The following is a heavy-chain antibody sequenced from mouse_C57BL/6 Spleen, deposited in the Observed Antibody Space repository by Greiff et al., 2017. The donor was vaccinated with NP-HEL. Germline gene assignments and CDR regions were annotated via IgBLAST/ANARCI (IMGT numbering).Heavy chain of an antibody. CDR3: ARERTYYSSPFAY. CDR2: ISDGGSYT. Sequence: EVQLVESGGGLVKPGGSLKLSCAASGFTFSSYAMSWVRQTPEKRLEWVATISDGGSYTYYPDNVKGRFTISRDNAKNNLYLQMSHLKSEDTAMYYCARERTYYSSPFAYWGQGTLVTVSA. CDR1: GFTFSSYA. D-gene: IGHD2-5*01. V-gene: IGHV5-4*01. J-gene: IGHJ3*01.